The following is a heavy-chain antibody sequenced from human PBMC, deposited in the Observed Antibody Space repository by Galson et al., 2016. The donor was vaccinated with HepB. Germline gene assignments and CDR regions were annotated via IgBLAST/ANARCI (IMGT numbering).Heavy chain of an antibody. CDR3: VRGASAETSLGSFDS. CDR2: ITTDGTKT. J-gene: IGHJ4*02. Sequence: SLRLSCAASGFTFNIYPMHWVRQAPGKGLVWISRITTDGTKTKYADSVKGRFTVSRDNDKSALHLQMHSVRVEDTAVYYCVRGASAETSLGSFDSWGQGTLVTVSS. D-gene: IGHD3-3*02. CDR1: GFTFNIYP. V-gene: IGHV3-74*03.